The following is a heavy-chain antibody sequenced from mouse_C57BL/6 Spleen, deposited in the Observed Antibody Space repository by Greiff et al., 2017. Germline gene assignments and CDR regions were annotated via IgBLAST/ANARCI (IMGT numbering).Heavy chain of an antibody. D-gene: IGHD1-1*01. CDR3: ARRYYGTGYFDY. CDR1: GFTFSDYG. Sequence: DVMLVESGGGLVKPGGSLKLSCAASGFTFSDYGMHWVRQAPEKGLEWVAYISSGSSTIYYADTVKGRFTISRDNAKNTLFLQMTSLRSEDTAMYYCARRYYGTGYFDYWGQGTTLTVSS. J-gene: IGHJ2*01. CDR2: ISSGSSTI. V-gene: IGHV5-17*01.